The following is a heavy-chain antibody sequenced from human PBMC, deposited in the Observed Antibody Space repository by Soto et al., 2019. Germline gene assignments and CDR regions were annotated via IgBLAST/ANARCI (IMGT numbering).Heavy chain of an antibody. J-gene: IGHJ6*02. D-gene: IGHD6-13*01. CDR1: GYSFTSYW. CDR2: IYPGDSDT. Sequence: GESLKISCKGSGYSFTSYWIGWVRQMPGKGLEWMGIIYPGDSDTRYSPSFQGQVTISADKSISTAYLQWSSLKASDTAMYYCARQGIAAAGTEYYYYYGMVVWGQGTTVTVSS. CDR3: ARQGIAAAGTEYYYYYGMVV. V-gene: IGHV5-51*01.